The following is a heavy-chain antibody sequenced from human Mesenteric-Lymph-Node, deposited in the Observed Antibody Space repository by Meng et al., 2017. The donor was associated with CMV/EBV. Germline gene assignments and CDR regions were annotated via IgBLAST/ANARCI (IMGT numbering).Heavy chain of an antibody. D-gene: IGHD3-9*01. Sequence: GESLKISCAASGFTFTDYSMNWVRQAPGKGLEWVSYIISSSTVMYYADSVKGRFTISRDNSKNTLYLQMNSLRAEDTAVYYCARFSRDFDWFDLWGRGTLVTVSS. J-gene: IGHJ2*01. CDR1: GFTFTDYS. V-gene: IGHV3-48*01. CDR3: ARFSRDFDWFDL. CDR2: IISSSTVM.